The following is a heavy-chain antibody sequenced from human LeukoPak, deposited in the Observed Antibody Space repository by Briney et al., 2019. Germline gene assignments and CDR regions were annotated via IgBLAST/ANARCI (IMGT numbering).Heavy chain of an antibody. CDR1: GYTFTSYD. J-gene: IGHJ6*03. Sequence: GASVKVSCKASGYTFTSYDINWVRQATGQGLEWMGWMNPNSGNTGYAQKFQGRVTMTRNTSISTAYMELSSLRSEDTAVYYCARRDGSSWDQEHYYMGVWGKGTTVTVSS. D-gene: IGHD6-13*01. CDR2: MNPNSGNT. CDR3: ARRDGSSWDQEHYYMGV. V-gene: IGHV1-8*01.